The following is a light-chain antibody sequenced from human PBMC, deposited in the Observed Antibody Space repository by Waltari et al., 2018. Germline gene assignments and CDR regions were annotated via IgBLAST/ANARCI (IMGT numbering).Light chain of an antibody. V-gene: IGKV3-11*01. CDR1: QSVSSY. J-gene: IGKJ4*01. CDR3: QQRSNWPVFT. Sequence: EIALTQSPPTLSLSPGERATPSCRASQSVSSYLAWYQQKPRQAPRLRLCDASNRATGNPARFSGSGSGTDFTVTISSLEPEAVAVYYCQQRSNWPVFTFGGRTKVEIK. CDR2: DAS.